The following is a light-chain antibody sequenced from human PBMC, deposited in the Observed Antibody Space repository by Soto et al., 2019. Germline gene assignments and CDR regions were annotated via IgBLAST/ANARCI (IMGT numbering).Light chain of an antibody. CDR3: QQTYRTAST. J-gene: IGKJ2*01. CDR2: ASS. Sequence: DIQMTQAPSSLSVSGGARVPITCRASQSISSYFYCYQQKPGKVPGLLIYASSNLQSGVPSRFRVSGSATLCPLPTSGLQPEDFPTYYCQQTYRTASTFVQGTKLPSK. V-gene: IGKV1-39*01. CDR1: QSISSY.